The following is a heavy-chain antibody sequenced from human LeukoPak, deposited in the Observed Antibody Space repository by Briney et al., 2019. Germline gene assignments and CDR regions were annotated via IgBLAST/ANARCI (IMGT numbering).Heavy chain of an antibody. D-gene: IGHD4-23*01. CDR1: GFTFSNYA. Sequence: GGSLRLPCAASGFTFSNYAMNWVRQAPGKGLEWVSAISGSGGDTAYADTVKDRFTISRDNSENTPYLQMNSLRAEDTAVYYCAKDHYGGNHYYYGMDVWGQGTTVTVSS. CDR2: ISGSGGDT. CDR3: AKDHYGGNHYYYGMDV. V-gene: IGHV3-23*01. J-gene: IGHJ6*02.